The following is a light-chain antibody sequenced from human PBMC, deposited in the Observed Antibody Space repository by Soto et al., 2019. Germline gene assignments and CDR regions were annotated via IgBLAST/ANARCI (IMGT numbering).Light chain of an antibody. CDR1: RSISDW. CDR2: DAS. V-gene: IGKV1-5*01. J-gene: IGKJ1*01. Sequence: DIQMTKYPSSLSPAVGERVTITCRASRSISDWLAWYQQKPGKAPELLIFDASNLESGVPSRFSGSGSGTEFTLTISSLQPDDFATYYCQQYNSYSTFGQGTKVDIK. CDR3: QQYNSYST.